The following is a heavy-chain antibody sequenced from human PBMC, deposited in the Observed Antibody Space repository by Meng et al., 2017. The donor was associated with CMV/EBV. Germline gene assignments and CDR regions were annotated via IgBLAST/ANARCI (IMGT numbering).Heavy chain of an antibody. J-gene: IGHJ4*02. Sequence: GESLKISCAASGFTFSSYAMHWVRQAPGKGLEWVAVISYDGSNKYYADSVKGRFTISRDNAKNSLYLQMNSLRAEDTALYYCAKDGQWLVRAYFDYWGQGTLVTVSS. CDR3: AKDGQWLVRAYFDY. D-gene: IGHD6-19*01. V-gene: IGHV3-30*04. CDR1: GFTFSSYA. CDR2: ISYDGSNK.